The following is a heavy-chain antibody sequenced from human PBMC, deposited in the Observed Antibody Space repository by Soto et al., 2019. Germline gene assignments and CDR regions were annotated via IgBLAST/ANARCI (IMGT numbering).Heavy chain of an antibody. CDR1: GDTFSFYT. V-gene: IGHV1-69*02. CDR2: IIPMVGMA. D-gene: IGHD3-10*01. CDR3: ATNYGSGSTHFDY. J-gene: IGHJ4*02. Sequence: QVQLVQSGAEVKKPGCSVRLSCTASGDTFSFYTISWVRQAPGQGPEWMGRIIPMVGMADYPQKFQGRVTISADKSTSTAYMVLSSLRSDDTAVYFCATNYGSGSTHFDYWGQGTLVTVSS.